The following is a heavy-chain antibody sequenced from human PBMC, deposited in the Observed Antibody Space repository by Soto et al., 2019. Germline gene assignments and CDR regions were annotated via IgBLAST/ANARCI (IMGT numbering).Heavy chain of an antibody. V-gene: IGHV3-74*01. J-gene: IGHJ4*02. D-gene: IGHD5-18*01. CDR2: VNSDGSIT. CDR3: TRDQRYSSAV. CDR1: GFDFTNSW. Sequence: GGSLRLSCAASGFDFTNSWMHWVRQAPGKGLVWVSHVNSDGSITTYADSVKGRFTISRDNAKNTVYLQMNSLRVEDTDVYYCTRDQRYSSAVWGQGTLVTVSS.